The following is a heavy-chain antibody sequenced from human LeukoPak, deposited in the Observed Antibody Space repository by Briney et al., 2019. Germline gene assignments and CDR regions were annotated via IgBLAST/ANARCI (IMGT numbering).Heavy chain of an antibody. CDR2: IKQDGSEK. V-gene: IGHV3-7*01. D-gene: IGHD1-1*01. CDR3: ARVEPTASNDY. Sequence: PGGSLRLSCEASGFGFSSYWMSWVRQAPGRELEWVANIKQDGSEKNYVDSVKGRFTISRDNGNNLLYLQMNGLRDEDTAVYYCARVEPTASNDYWGQGTLVTVSS. CDR1: GFGFSSYW. J-gene: IGHJ4*02.